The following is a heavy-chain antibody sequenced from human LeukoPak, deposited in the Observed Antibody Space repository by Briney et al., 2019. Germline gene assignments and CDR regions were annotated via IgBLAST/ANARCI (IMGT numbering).Heavy chain of an antibody. D-gene: IGHD3-10*01. J-gene: IGHJ5*02. CDR3: ARGSGSGRGNWIDP. Sequence: SETLSLTCTVSGGSLSPYYWSWIRQPPGKGLEGIGYIYYRGSTNYNPSLKSRVTISVDTSKSQFSLKLSSATAADTAVYYCARGSGSGRGNWIDPWGQGSLVIVSS. CDR1: GGSLSPYY. V-gene: IGHV4-59*01. CDR2: IYYRGST.